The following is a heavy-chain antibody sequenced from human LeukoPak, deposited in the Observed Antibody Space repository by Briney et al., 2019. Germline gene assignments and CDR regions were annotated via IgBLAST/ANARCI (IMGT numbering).Heavy chain of an antibody. CDR1: GGSFSGYY. CDR3: ARGPRHYYGSGSFADY. D-gene: IGHD3-10*01. CDR2: INHSGSP. V-gene: IGHV4-34*01. Sequence: SETLSLTCAVYGGSFSGYYWSWIRQPPGKGLEWIGEINHSGSPNYNPSLKSRVTISVDTSKNQFSLKLSSVTAADTAVYYCARGPRHYYGSGSFADYWGQGTLVTVSS. J-gene: IGHJ4*02.